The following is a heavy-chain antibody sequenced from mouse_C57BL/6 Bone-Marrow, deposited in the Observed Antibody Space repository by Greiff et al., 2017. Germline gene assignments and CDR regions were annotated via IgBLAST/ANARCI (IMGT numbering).Heavy chain of an antibody. V-gene: IGHV10-3*01. CDR3: VRERGMPTVRDWYFDV. CDR2: IRSKSSNYAT. J-gene: IGHJ1*03. D-gene: IGHD1-1*02. CDR1: GFTFNTYA. Sequence: EVKLVESGGGLVQPKGSLKLSCAASGFTFNTYAMHWVRQAPGKGLEWVARIRSKSSNYATYYADSVKDRFTISRDDSQSMLYLQMNNLKTEDTAMYYCVRERGMPTVRDWYFDVCGTGTTVTVSS.